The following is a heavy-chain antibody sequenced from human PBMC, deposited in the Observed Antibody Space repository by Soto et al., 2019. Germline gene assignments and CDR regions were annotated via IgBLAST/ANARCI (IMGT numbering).Heavy chain of an antibody. Sequence: ASVKVSCNASGYTFSSYAMHWVRQAPGQRPERMGWINTGNGNTKYSEKFQSRATITRDTSASTAYMELSSLGSDDTAVYYCARVGDDCSTARCYMIYYWGQGTQVTVSS. CDR3: ARVGDDCSTARCYMIYY. CDR2: INTGNGNT. CDR1: GYTFSSYA. V-gene: IGHV1-3*04. D-gene: IGHD2-2*02. J-gene: IGHJ4*02.